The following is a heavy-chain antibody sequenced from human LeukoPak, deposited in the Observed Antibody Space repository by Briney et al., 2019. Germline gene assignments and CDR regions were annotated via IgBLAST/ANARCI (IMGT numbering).Heavy chain of an antibody. Sequence: PSQTLSLTCAVSGGSISSGGYSWSWIRQPPGKGLEWIGYIYHSGSTYYNPSLKSRVTISVDRSKNQFSLKLSSVTAAGTAMYYCARKNYCSGGSCYSRGWFDPWGQGTLVTVSS. J-gene: IGHJ5*02. CDR1: GGSISSGGYS. D-gene: IGHD2-15*01. V-gene: IGHV4-30-2*01. CDR2: IYHSGST. CDR3: ARKNYCSGGSCYSRGWFDP.